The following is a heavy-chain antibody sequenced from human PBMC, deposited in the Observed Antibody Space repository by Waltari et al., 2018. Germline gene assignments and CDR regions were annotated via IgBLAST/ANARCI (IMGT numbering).Heavy chain of an antibody. J-gene: IGHJ4*02. D-gene: IGHD6-13*01. CDR1: GFTFSSYA. V-gene: IGHV3-30*01. CDR3: ARDWEVAAAGTSNYFDY. CDR2: ISYDGSNK. Sequence: QVQLVESGGGVVQPGRSLRLSCAASGFTFSSYAMHWVRQAPGKGLEWVAVISYDGSNKYYADSVKGRFTISRDNSKNTLYLQMNSLRAEDTAVYYCARDWEVAAAGTSNYFDYWGQGTLVTVSS.